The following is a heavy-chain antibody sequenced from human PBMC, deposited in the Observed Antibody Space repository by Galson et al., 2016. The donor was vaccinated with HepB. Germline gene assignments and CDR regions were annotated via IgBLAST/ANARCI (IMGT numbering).Heavy chain of an antibody. CDR3: ARQYSSSSFYYGMDV. CDR1: GDSVSSNSAT. Sequence: CAISGDSVSSNSATWTWIRQSPSRGLEWLGRTYYRSKWYNDYAVSVKSRVTINPDTTTNQFSLHRNSVTPEYKAVYYCARQYSSSSFYYGMDVWGQGTTVTVSS. J-gene: IGHJ6*02. D-gene: IGHD6-6*01. V-gene: IGHV6-1*01. CDR2: TYYRSKWYN.